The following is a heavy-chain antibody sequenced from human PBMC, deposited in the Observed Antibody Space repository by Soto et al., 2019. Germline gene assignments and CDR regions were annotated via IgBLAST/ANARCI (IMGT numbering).Heavy chain of an antibody. Sequence: QVQLVQSGAEVKKPGASVKVSCRASGYTFCSYGISWVRQAPGQGLEWMGWISAYNGNTNYAQKLQGRVTMTTDTSTHTASMQLRSPRSEDTAVYYCARHREGDIAAAGIVHVYWAQRTLVTVSS. CDR2: ISAYNGNT. J-gene: IGHJ4*02. CDR3: ARHREGDIAAAGIVHVY. D-gene: IGHD6-13*01. V-gene: IGHV1-18*01. CDR1: GYTFCSYG.